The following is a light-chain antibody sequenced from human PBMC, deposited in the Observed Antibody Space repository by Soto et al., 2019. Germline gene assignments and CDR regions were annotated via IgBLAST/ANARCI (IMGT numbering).Light chain of an antibody. J-gene: IGKJ1*01. V-gene: IGKV1-27*01. Sequence: DVQMAQSPSSLSASLGDRVTITCRASHDINSNLAWYQQKPGAIPILLIHSASTLQSGVPSRFLGSGSGTEFTLTIASRRPEDVATYFCRKYYYARRTFGQGTKVEVK. CDR2: SAS. CDR3: RKYYYARRT. CDR1: HDINSN.